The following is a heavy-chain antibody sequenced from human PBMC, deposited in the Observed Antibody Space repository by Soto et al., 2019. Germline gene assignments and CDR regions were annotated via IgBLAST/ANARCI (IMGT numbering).Heavy chain of an antibody. CDR2: RYYRSKWYN. CDR3: ARDQATLAYYDILTGYYNGVGYYYGMDV. J-gene: IGHJ6*02. V-gene: IGHV6-1*01. CDR1: GDSVSSNSAA. Sequence: SQTLSLTCAISGDSVSSNSAALNWIRQSPSRNLEWLGRRYYRSKWYNDYAVSVKSRITINPDTSKNQFSLQLNSVTPEDTAVYYCARDQATLAYYDILTGYYNGVGYYYGMDVWGQGTTVTVSS. D-gene: IGHD3-9*01.